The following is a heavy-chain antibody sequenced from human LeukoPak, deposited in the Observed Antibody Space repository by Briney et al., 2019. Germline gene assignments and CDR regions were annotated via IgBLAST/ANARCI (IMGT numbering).Heavy chain of an antibody. CDR1: GGSISSYY. Sequence: PSETLSLTCTVSGGSISSYYWSWIRQPPGKGLEWIGYIYYSGSTNYNPSLKSRVTISVDTSKNQFSLKLSSVTAADTAVYYCARGRGSSRFRVWFDPWGQGTLVTVSS. J-gene: IGHJ5*02. V-gene: IGHV4-59*01. CDR2: IYYSGST. D-gene: IGHD6-6*01. CDR3: ARGRGSSRFRVWFDP.